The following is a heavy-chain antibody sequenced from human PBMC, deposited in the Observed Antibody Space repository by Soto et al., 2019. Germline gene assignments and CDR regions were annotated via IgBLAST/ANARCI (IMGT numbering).Heavy chain of an antibody. CDR1: GYRFTSYW. Sequence: PRESLKISCRTSGYRFTSYWIALVRQMPGKGLEWMGIIFPSDSDTRYSPSFQGQVTISADRPTSTVFLQWASLKASDTAVYFCARKDKSGYFNWFDPWGQGTLVTVSS. CDR2: IFPSDSDT. V-gene: IGHV5-51*01. CDR3: ARKDKSGYFNWFDP. J-gene: IGHJ5*02. D-gene: IGHD3-22*01.